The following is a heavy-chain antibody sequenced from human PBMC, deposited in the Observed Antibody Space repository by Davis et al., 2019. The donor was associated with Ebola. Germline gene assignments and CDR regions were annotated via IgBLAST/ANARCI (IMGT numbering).Heavy chain of an antibody. Sequence: PGGSLRLSCAASGFTFSGSAMHWVRQASGKGLEWVGRIRSKANSYATAYAASVKGRFTISRDDSKNTAYLQMNSLKTEDTAVYYCTATLYSNGRQGLDYWGQGTLVTASS. CDR1: GFTFSGSA. D-gene: IGHD6-19*01. J-gene: IGHJ4*02. CDR2: IRSKANSYAT. CDR3: TATLYSNGRQGLDY. V-gene: IGHV3-73*01.